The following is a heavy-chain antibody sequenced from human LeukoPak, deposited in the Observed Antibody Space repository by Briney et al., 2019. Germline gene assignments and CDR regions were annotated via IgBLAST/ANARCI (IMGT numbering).Heavy chain of an antibody. CDR3: ARHYDFWSGSHFDY. CDR2: INPNSGGT. CDR1: GYTFTGYY. J-gene: IGHJ4*02. V-gene: IGHV1-2*02. D-gene: IGHD3-3*01. Sequence: ASVKVSCKASGYTFTGYYMHWVRQAPGQGLEWMGWINPNSGGTNYAQKFQGRVTMTRDTSISTAYMELSRLRSDDTAVYYCARHYDFWSGSHFDYWGQGTLVTVSS.